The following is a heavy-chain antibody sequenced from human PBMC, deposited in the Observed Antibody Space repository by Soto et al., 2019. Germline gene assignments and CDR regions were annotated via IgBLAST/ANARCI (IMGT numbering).Heavy chain of an antibody. CDR2: DYSDSA. J-gene: IGHJ4*02. Sequence: QVQLQESGPGVVKPSETLSLTCTVSGASVSSHHWTWIRQPPGKGLEWIGDYSDSASYSPSLKSRVTISADTSKNQFSLNLSSVTAAETAVYYWAAYRRGEGGRGYWGQGTLVTVSS. CDR1: GASVSSHH. D-gene: IGHD6-19*01. CDR3: AAYRRGEGGRGY. V-gene: IGHV4-59*08.